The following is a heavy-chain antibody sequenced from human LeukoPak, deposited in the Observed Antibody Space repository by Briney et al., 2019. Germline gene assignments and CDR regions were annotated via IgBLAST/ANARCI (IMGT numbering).Heavy chain of an antibody. D-gene: IGHD2-15*01. CDR1: GYTFTGYY. J-gene: IGHJ3*02. V-gene: IGHV1-2*02. CDR2: INPNSGGT. Sequence: ASVKVSCKASGYTFTGYYMHWVRQAPGQGLEWMGWINPNSGGTNYAQKFQGRVTMTRDTSISTAYMELSRLRSDDTALYYCAREYSGGTCGGIWGQGTMVTVSS. CDR3: AREYSGGTCGGI.